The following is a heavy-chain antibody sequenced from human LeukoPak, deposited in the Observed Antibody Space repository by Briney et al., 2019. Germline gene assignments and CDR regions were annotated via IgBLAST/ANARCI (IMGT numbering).Heavy chain of an antibody. V-gene: IGHV3-30*03. Sequence: GGSLRLSCAASGFIVSSNYMSWVRQAPGKGLEWVAVTSSDLNVKLYADSVKGRFTISRDNSRSTLYLQMNSLRPEDTAIYYCAREGYYGSGSPPSLYFDYWGQGTLVTVSS. D-gene: IGHD3-10*01. CDR1: GFIVSSNY. CDR2: TSSDLNVK. CDR3: AREGYYGSGSPPSLYFDY. J-gene: IGHJ4*02.